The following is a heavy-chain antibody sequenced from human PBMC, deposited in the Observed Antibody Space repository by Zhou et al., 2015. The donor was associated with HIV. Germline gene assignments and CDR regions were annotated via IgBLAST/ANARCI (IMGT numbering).Heavy chain of an antibody. CDR2: IIPIFGTA. V-gene: IGHV1-69*12. D-gene: IGHD4-17*01. J-gene: IGHJ4*02. Sequence: QVQLVQSGAEVKKPGSSVKVSCKASGGTFSSYAISWVRQAPGQGLEWMGGIIPIFGTANYAQKFQGRVTITADESTSTAYMELSSLRSDDTAVYYCAVTRSRPHYFDYVGAREPWSPSPQ. CDR1: GGTFSSYA. CDR3: AVTRSRPHYFDY.